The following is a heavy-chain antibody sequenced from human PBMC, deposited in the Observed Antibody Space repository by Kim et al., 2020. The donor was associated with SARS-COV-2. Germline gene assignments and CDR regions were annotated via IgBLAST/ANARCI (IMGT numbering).Heavy chain of an antibody. D-gene: IGHD1-26*01. CDR3: AKDYETALYSGSYYYDY. CDR1: GFTFSSYA. Sequence: GGSLRLSSAASGFTFSSYAMSWVRQAPGKGLEWVSAISGSGGSTYYADSVKGRFTISRDNSKNTLYLQMNSLRAEDTAVYYCAKDYETALYSGSYYYDYWGQGTLVTVSS. V-gene: IGHV3-23*01. J-gene: IGHJ4*02. CDR2: ISGSGGST.